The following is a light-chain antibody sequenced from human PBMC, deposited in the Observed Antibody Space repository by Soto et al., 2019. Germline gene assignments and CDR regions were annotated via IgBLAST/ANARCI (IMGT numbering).Light chain of an antibody. CDR3: QQLNNSPIT. CDR1: QGISSA. V-gene: IGKV1D-13*01. CDR2: DAS. J-gene: IGKJ5*01. Sequence: AIQLTQSPSSLSASVGDRVTITCRASQGISSALAWYQQKPGKAPKLIIYDASSLESWVPSRFSGSRSRTDFTLTITSLQSEDFATYYLQQLNNSPITFGQERRNEIK.